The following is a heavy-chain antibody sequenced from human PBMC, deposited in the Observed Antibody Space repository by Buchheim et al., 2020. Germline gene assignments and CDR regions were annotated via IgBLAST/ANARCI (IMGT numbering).Heavy chain of an antibody. Sequence: QVQLQESGPGLVKPSETLSLTCTVSGGSISSYYWSWIRQPPGKGLEWIGYIYYSGSTNYNPSLKSRVTIPVETSKNQFYLKLSAVTAADTAVYYCARGGVGELYGLYGYWGQGTL. CDR3: ARGGVGELYGLYGY. CDR2: IYYSGST. V-gene: IGHV4-59*01. J-gene: IGHJ4*02. D-gene: IGHD3-10*01. CDR1: GGSISSYY.